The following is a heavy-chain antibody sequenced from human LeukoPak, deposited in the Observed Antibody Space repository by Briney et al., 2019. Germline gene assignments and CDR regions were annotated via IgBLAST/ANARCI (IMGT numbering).Heavy chain of an antibody. J-gene: IGHJ4*02. V-gene: IGHV3-7*01. D-gene: IGHD3-22*01. CDR3: ARLSYYYDSSGYPYYFDY. CDR1: GFTFSGYW. Sequence: PGGSLRLSCAASGFTFSGYWMSWVRQAPGKGLEWVANIKQDGSEKYYVDSVKGRFTISRDNAKNSLYLQMNSLRAEDTAVYYCARLSYYYDSSGYPYYFDYWGQGTLVTVSS. CDR2: IKQDGSEK.